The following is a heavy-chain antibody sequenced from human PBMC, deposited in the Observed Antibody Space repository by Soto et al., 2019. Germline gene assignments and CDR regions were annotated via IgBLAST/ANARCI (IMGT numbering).Heavy chain of an antibody. V-gene: IGHV3-53*01. D-gene: IGHD6-25*01. CDR3: ARDRSDSSRADSFDI. CDR1: GFTVSDTY. J-gene: IGHJ3*02. Sequence: EVQLVESGGGLIQPGGSLRLSCAVSGFTVSDTYMSWVRQAPGKGLEWISVIYRGLATYYADSVKGRFTISRDDSRNTVYLQMNSLTTEYTAVYFCARDRSDSSRADSFDIWGQGTMVTVSS. CDR2: IYRGLAT.